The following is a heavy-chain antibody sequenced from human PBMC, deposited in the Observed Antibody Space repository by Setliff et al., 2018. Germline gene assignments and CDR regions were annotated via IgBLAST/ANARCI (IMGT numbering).Heavy chain of an antibody. J-gene: IGHJ6*03. V-gene: IGHV1-8*02. Sequence: ASVKVSCKASGYIFTNYHIHWVRQATGQGLEWMGWMNPNSGNTGYAQKFQGRVTMTRNTSISTAYMELSSLRSEDTAVYYCARGLVSLHYDFWSGHYLGGYMDVWGKGTTVTVSS. CDR3: ARGLVSLHYDFWSGHYLGGYMDV. CDR2: MNPNSGNT. CDR1: GYIFTNYH. D-gene: IGHD3-3*01.